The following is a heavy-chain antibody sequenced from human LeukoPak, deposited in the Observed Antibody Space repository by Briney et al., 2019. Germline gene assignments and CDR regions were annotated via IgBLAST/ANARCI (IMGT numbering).Heavy chain of an antibody. J-gene: IGHJ4*02. CDR2: ISGSGGST. D-gene: IGHD2-2*01. Sequence: PGGSLRLSCAASGFTFSSYAMSWVRQAPGKGLEGVSAISGSGGSTYYADSVKGRFTISRDNSKNTLYLQMNSLRAEDTAVYYCAKEGYCSSTSCYYPKYWGQGTLVTVSS. CDR3: AKEGYCSSTSCYYPKY. V-gene: IGHV3-23*01. CDR1: GFTFSSYA.